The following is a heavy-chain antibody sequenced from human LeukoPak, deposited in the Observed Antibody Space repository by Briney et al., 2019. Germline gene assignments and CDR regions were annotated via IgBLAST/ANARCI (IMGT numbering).Heavy chain of an antibody. CDR3: ARGYCDFWSGYGSDAFDI. D-gene: IGHD3-3*01. CDR2: INHSGST. V-gene: IGHV4-34*01. J-gene: IGHJ3*02. Sequence: NTSETLSLTCAVYGGSFSGYYWSWIRQPPGKGLEWIGEINHSGSTNYNPSLKSRVTISVDTSKNQFSLKLSSVTAADTAVYYCARGYCDFWSGYGSDAFDIWGQGTMVTVSS. CDR1: GGSFSGYY.